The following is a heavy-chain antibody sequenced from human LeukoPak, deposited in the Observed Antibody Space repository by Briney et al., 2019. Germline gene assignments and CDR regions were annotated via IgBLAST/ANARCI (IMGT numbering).Heavy chain of an antibody. V-gene: IGHV1-2*06. CDR3: ASPVVVAAWGGDDAFDI. D-gene: IGHD2-15*01. CDR1: GYTFTGYY. Sequence: GASVKVSCKASGYTFTGYYMHWVRQAPGQGLEWMGRINPNSGGTNYAQKFQGRVTMTRDTSISTAYMELSRLRSDDTAVYYCASPVVVAAWGGDDAFDIWGQGTMVPVSS. J-gene: IGHJ3*02. CDR2: INPNSGGT.